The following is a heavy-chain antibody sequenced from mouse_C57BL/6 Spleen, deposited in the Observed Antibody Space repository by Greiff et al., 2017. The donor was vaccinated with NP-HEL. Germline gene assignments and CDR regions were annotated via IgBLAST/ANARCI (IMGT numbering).Heavy chain of an antibody. V-gene: IGHV2-2*01. D-gene: IGHD1-1*01. CDR3: ARNSGGGYYGSSYDFDY. CDR2: IWSGGST. CDR1: GFSLTSYG. Sequence: VKLMESGPGLVQPSQSLSITCTVSGFSLTSYGVHWVRQSPGKGLEWLGVIWSGGSTDYNAAFISRLSISKDNSKSQVFFKMNRLQADDTAIYYCARNSGGGYYGSSYDFDYWGQGTTLTVSS. J-gene: IGHJ2*01.